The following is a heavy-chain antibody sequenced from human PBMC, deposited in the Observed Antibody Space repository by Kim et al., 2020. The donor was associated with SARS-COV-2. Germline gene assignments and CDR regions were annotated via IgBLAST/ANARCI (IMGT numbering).Heavy chain of an antibody. V-gene: IGHV1-24*01. D-gene: IGHD2-15*01. CDR1: GYTLTELS. CDR3: ATDRGIGGYCSGGSCYD. Sequence: ASVKVSCKVSGYTLTELSMHWVRQAPGKGLEWMGGFDPEDGETIYAQKFQGRVTMTEDTSTDTDYMELSSLRSEDMAVYYCATDRGIGGYCSGGSCYDWGQGTLVTVSS. J-gene: IGHJ4*02. CDR2: FDPEDGET.